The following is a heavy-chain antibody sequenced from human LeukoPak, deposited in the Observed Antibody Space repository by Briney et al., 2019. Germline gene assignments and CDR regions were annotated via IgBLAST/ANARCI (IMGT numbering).Heavy chain of an antibody. J-gene: IGHJ4*02. CDR2: IYYSGST. CDR3: ARQYSYGYYFDH. V-gene: IGHV4-59*01. Sequence: SETLSLTCTVSGGSISSYYWSWIRQPPGKGLEWIGYIYYSGSTNYNPSLKSRVTISVDTSKNQFSLKLSSVTAADTAVYYCARQYSYGYYFDHWGQGTLVTVSS. CDR1: GGSISSYY. D-gene: IGHD5-18*01.